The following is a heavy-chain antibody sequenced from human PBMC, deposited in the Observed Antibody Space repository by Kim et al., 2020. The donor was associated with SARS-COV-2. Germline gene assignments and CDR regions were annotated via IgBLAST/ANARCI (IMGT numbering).Heavy chain of an antibody. CDR3: ARDPRPGGWSYYFDY. Sequence: GGSLRLSCAASGFTFSSYAMHWVRQAPGKGLEWVAVISYDGSNKYYADSVKGRFTISRDNSKNTLYLQMNSLRAEDTAVYYCARDPRPGGWSYYFDYWGQGTLVTVSS. J-gene: IGHJ4*02. D-gene: IGHD6-19*01. CDR2: ISYDGSNK. V-gene: IGHV3-30*04. CDR1: GFTFSSYA.